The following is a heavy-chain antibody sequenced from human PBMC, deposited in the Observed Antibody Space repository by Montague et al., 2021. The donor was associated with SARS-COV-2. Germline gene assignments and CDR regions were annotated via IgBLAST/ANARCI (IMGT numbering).Heavy chain of an antibody. CDR3: ARDAYYFGPGRGNHGAFDP. J-gene: IGHJ5*02. CDR1: GDSITPYGDSIGGYF. Sequence: SETLSLTCSVSGDSITPYGDSIGGYFWSWIRQPAGKGLEWIGRIYANGNFDYNPSLNSRVSMSMDTSKQEFSMRLISVTAPDTAVYYCARDAYYFGPGRGNHGAFDPWGQGILVTVSS. V-gene: IGHV4-4*07. D-gene: IGHD2/OR15-2a*01. CDR2: IYANGNF.